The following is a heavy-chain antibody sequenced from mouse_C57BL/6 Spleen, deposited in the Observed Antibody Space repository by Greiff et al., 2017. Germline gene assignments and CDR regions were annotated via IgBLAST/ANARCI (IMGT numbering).Heavy chain of an antibody. J-gene: IGHJ3*01. CDR2: IYPGSGST. Sequence: VQLQQSGAELVKPGASVKMSCKASGYTFTSYWITWVKQRPGQGLEWIGDIYPGSGSTNYNEKFKSKATLTVYTSSSTAYMQLSRLTSEAAAVYYCARYDGYPAWFAYWGQGTLVTVSA. D-gene: IGHD2-3*01. CDR1: GYTFTSYW. V-gene: IGHV1-55*01. CDR3: ARYDGYPAWFAY.